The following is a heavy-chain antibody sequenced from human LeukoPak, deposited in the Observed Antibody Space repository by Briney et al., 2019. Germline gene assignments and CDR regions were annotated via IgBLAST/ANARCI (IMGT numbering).Heavy chain of an antibody. D-gene: IGHD3-10*01. J-gene: IGHJ3*01. V-gene: IGHV3-48*02. CDR2: ISSSSSTI. CDR1: GFTFSGYS. Sequence: GGSLRLSCAASGFTFSGYSMNWVRQAPGKGLEWVSYISSSSSTIYYADSVKGRFTISRDNAKNSLYLQMTSLRDDDTALYHCSRTMVPVVITFDVWGRGTWVTVSS. CDR3: SRTMVPVVITFDV.